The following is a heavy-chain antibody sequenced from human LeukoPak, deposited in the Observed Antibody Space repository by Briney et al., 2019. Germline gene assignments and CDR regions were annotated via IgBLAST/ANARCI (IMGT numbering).Heavy chain of an antibody. J-gene: IGHJ4*02. CDR3: ATSLGPLTEY. CDR2: INSGGSGT. V-gene: IGHV3-74*01. CDR1: GFAFSSNW. D-gene: IGHD7-27*01. Sequence: RGSLRLSCAASGFAFSSNWMHWVRQTPGKGLVWVSRINSGGSGTSYAASVEGRFTIPRDNVKNTLYRQMDSLRAEDTAVYYCATSLGPLTEYWGQGTLVTVSS.